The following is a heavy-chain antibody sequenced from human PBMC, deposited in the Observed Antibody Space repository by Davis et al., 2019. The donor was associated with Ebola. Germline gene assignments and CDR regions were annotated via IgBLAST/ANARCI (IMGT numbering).Heavy chain of an antibody. Sequence: MPSETLSLTCAVYGGSFSGYYWSWIRQPPGKGLEWIGEINHSGSTNYNPSLKSRVTISVDTSKNQFSLKLSSVTAADTAVYYCARRMLYYDSSGYYYYFDYWGQGTLVTVSS. D-gene: IGHD3-22*01. CDR1: GGSFSGYY. V-gene: IGHV4-34*01. J-gene: IGHJ4*02. CDR2: INHSGST. CDR3: ARRMLYYDSSGYYYYFDY.